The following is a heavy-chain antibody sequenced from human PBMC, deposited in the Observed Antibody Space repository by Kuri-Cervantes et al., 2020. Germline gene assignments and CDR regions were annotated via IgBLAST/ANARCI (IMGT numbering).Heavy chain of an antibody. D-gene: IGHD6-13*01. CDR2: IWSSDNTI. V-gene: IGHV3-11*04. J-gene: IGHJ4*02. Sequence: GGSLRLSCAASGFTFSDYYISWIRQAPGKGLEWVSYIWSSDNTIYYADSVKGRFTISRDNAKNSLYLQMNSLRAEDTAVYYCARVAPEYSSSWYYILDYWGQGTLVTVSS. CDR1: GFTFSDYY. CDR3: ARVAPEYSSSWYYILDY.